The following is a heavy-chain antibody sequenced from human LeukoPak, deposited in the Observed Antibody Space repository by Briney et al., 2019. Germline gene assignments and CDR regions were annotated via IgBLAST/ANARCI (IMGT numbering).Heavy chain of an antibody. Sequence: GGSLRLSCAASGFTFKLYWMHWVRQVPGKGPVWVARINDDGSDTVYADSVKGRFTISRDNAKNMLFLQMNSLRGEDTAVYHCAKDGEGIVVVPAAELDYWGQGTLVTVSS. CDR3: AKDGEGIVVVPAAELDY. D-gene: IGHD2-2*01. J-gene: IGHJ4*02. V-gene: IGHV3-74*01. CDR2: INDDGSDT. CDR1: GFTFKLYW.